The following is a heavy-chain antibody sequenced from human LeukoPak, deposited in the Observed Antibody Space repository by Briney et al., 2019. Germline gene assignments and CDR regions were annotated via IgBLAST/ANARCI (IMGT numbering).Heavy chain of an antibody. J-gene: IGHJ4*02. CDR3: ASEIAAAGTVVDY. CDR1: GFTFSSYE. V-gene: IGHV3-48*03. Sequence: SGGSLRLXCAASGFTFSSYEMNWVRQAPGKGLEWVSYISSSGSTIYYADSVKGRFTISRDNAKNSPYLQMNSLRAEDTAVYYCASEIAAAGTVVDYWGQGTLVTVSS. CDR2: ISSSGSTI. D-gene: IGHD6-13*01.